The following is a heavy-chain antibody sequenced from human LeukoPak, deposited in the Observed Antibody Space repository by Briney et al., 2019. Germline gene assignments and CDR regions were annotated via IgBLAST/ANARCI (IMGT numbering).Heavy chain of an antibody. D-gene: IGHD3-10*01. V-gene: IGHV4-31*03. CDR2: IYYSGST. J-gene: IGHJ4*02. CDR3: AREVRTGSYLLGPNNAPFDY. CDR1: GGSISSGGYY. Sequence: SETLSLTCTVSGGSISSGGYYWSWIRQHPGKGLEWIGYIYYSGSTYYNPSLKSRVTISVDTSKNQFSLKLSSVTAADTAVYYCAREVRTGSYLLGPNNAPFDYWGQGTLVTVSS.